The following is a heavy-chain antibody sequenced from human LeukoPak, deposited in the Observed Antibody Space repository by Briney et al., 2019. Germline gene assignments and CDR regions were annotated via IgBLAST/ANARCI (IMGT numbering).Heavy chain of an antibody. V-gene: IGHV3-23*01. CDR3: ATMVRGVL. CDR1: GFTFSSYA. J-gene: IGHJ4*02. CDR2: ISGSGGST. Sequence: RSGGSLRLSCAASGFTFSSYAMSWVRQAPGKGLEWVSAISGSGGSTYYADSVKGRFTISRDNSKNTLYPHMNSMRAEDTAVYYCATMVRGVLWGQGTLVTVSS. D-gene: IGHD3-10*01.